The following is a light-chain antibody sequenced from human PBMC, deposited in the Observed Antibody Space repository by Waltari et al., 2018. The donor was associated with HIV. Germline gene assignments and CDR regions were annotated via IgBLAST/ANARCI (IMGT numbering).Light chain of an antibody. CDR2: YAS. CDR1: QSIVIR. J-gene: IGKJ1*01. Sequence: EILLTQSSYFQSVTPKENVTLTCRASQSIVIRLQWSQQKPDQSPKPLSKYASQSISGVPSRFSGSGSGTDFTLTINSLEAEDAAAYYCHQSSSLPCTFGQGTKVEIK. V-gene: IGKV6D-21*02. CDR3: HQSSSLPCT.